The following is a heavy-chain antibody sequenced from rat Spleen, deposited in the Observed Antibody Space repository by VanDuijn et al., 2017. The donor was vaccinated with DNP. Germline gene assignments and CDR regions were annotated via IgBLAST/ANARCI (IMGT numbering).Heavy chain of an antibody. V-gene: IGHV5-7*01. J-gene: IGHJ2*01. CDR2: ISYDGSST. D-gene: IGHD1-12*02. CDR1: GFTFSDYN. CDR3: ARDGTYYSLDY. Sequence: EVQLVESGGGLVQPGRSMKLSCAASGFTFSDYNMAWVRQAPKKGLEWVATISYDGSSTYYRDSVKGRFTISRDNAKSTLYLQMDSLRSEDTATYYCARDGTYYSLDYWGQGVMVTVSS.